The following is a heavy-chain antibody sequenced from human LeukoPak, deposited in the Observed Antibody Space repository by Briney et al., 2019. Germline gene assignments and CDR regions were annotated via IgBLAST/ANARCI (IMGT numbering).Heavy chain of an antibody. Sequence: SETLSLTCTVSGGSISSYYWSWIRQPPGKGLEWIGYIYYSGSTNYNPSLKSRVTISVDTSKNQFSLKLSSVTAADTAVYYCARRRYRVAAAGGGGAFDIWGQGTMDTVSS. V-gene: IGHV4-59*08. J-gene: IGHJ3*02. CDR2: IYYSGST. D-gene: IGHD6-13*01. CDR3: ARRRYRVAAAGGGGAFDI. CDR1: GGSISSYY.